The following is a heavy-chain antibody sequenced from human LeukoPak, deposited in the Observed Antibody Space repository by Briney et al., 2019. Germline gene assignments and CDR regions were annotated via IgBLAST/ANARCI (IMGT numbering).Heavy chain of an antibody. V-gene: IGHV1-69*01. CDR2: IIPISGTA. CDR3: ARGSVKDDFWSGYYVFDY. CDR1: GGTFSSYA. Sequence: SVKVSCKASGGTFSSYAISWVRQAPGQGVEWMGGIIPISGTANYAQKFQGRVTITADESTSTAYMELSRLRSEDTAVYYCARGSVKDDFWSGYYVFDYWGQGTLVTVSS. D-gene: IGHD3-3*01. J-gene: IGHJ4*02.